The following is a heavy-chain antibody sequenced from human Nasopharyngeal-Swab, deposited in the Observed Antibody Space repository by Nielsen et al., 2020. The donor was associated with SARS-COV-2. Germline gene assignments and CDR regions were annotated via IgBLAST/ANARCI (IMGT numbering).Heavy chain of an antibody. Sequence: VRQMPGKGPEWMGRIDPIDSHTNYRPSFEGHVTMSVDKYSSTAYLQWSSLKASDTAIYYCARQGTFMDVWGTGTTVTVSS. CDR2: IDPIDSHT. J-gene: IGHJ6*03. D-gene: IGHD2/OR15-2a*01. V-gene: IGHV5-10-1*01. CDR3: ARQGTFMDV.